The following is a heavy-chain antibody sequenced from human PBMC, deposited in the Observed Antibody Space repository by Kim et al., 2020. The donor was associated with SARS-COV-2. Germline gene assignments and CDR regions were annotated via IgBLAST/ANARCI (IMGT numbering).Heavy chain of an antibody. CDR2: IIPIFGTA. CDR3: ARDAGGAYCGGDCYGSPDFDY. V-gene: IGHV1-69*13. D-gene: IGHD2-21*02. CDR1: GGTFSSYA. J-gene: IGHJ4*02. Sequence: SVKVSCKASGGTFSSYAISWVRQAPGQGLEWMGGIIPIFGTANYAQKFQGRVTITADESTSTAYMELSSLRSEDTAVYYCARDAGGAYCGGDCYGSPDFDYWGQGTMVTVSS.